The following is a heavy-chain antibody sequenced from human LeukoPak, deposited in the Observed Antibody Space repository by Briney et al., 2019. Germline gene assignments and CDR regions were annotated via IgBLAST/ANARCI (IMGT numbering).Heavy chain of an antibody. CDR2: IYYSGST. J-gene: IGHJ5*02. D-gene: IGHD1-26*01. V-gene: IGHV4-59*01. Sequence: SETLSLTCTVSGGSISSYYWSWIRQPPGKGLEWIGHIYYSGSTNYNPSLKSRVTISVDASKSQFSLKLSSVTAADTAVYYCAREMRKYSGSYWEVWFDPWGQGTLVTVSS. CDR1: GGSISSYY. CDR3: AREMRKYSGSYWEVWFDP.